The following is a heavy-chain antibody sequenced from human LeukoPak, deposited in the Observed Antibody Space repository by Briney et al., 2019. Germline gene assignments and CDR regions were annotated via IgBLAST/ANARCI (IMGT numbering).Heavy chain of an antibody. CDR2: INVYNGNI. D-gene: IGHD4-17*01. CDR3: ARDGDGDPLDY. CDR1: GYTFTSYG. Sequence: ASVKVSCKASGYTFTSYGISWVRQAPGQGLEWMGWINVYNGNIYSEQKFQGRLTMTTDTSTSTAYMELRSLRSDDTAVYYCARDGDGDPLDYWGQGTLATVSS. V-gene: IGHV1-18*01. J-gene: IGHJ4*02.